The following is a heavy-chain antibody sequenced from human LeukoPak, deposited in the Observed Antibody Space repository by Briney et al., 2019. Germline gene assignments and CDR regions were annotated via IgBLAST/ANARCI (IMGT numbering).Heavy chain of an antibody. V-gene: IGHV1-18*01. J-gene: IGHJ4*02. CDR1: GYTFTSYG. CDR2: ISSNNGNT. D-gene: IGHD3-22*01. CDR3: ARDLHDSSVFDY. Sequence: ASVKVSCKASGYTFTSYGITWVRQAPGQGLEWMGWISSNNGNTNYAQKLQGRVTMTTDTSTSTAYMELRSLRSDGTAVYYCARDLHDSSVFDYWGQGTLVTVSS.